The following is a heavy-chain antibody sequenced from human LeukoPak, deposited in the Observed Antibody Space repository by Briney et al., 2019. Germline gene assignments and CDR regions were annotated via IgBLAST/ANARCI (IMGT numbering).Heavy chain of an antibody. CDR3: ARFNYYDDYYYYMDV. CDR2: IYTSGST. CDR1: GVSISSYY. D-gene: IGHD3-22*01. J-gene: IGHJ6*03. Sequence: SETLSLTCTVSGVSISSYYWSWIRQPPGKGLEWIGYIYTSGSTNYNPSLKSRVTISVDTSKNQFSLKLSSVTAADTAVYYCARFNYYDDYYYYMDVWGKGTTVTVSS. V-gene: IGHV4-4*09.